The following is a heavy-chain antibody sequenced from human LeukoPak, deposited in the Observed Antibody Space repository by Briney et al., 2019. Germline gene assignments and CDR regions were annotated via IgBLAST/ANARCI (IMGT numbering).Heavy chain of an antibody. D-gene: IGHD5-12*01. Sequence: GGSLRLSCAASGFTFSSYWMHWVRQAPGKGLVWVSRIKSDGSSTSYADSVKGRFTISRDNAKNTLYLQMNSLRAEDTAVYYCAGSLTGATRFDPWGQGTLVTVSS. V-gene: IGHV3-74*01. CDR3: AGSLTGATRFDP. CDR2: IKSDGSST. J-gene: IGHJ5*02. CDR1: GFTFSSYW.